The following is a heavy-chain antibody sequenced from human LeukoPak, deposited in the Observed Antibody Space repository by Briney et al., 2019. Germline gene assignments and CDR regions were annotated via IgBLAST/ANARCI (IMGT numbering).Heavy chain of an antibody. D-gene: IGHD2-2*01. V-gene: IGHV3-74*01. CDR3: ARDQVVPYYCYGMDV. Sequence: GGSLRLSCAASGFTFSSYWMHWVRQAPGKGLVWVSRINSDGSSTSYADSVKGRFTISRDNAKNTLYLQMNSLRAEDTAVYHCARDQVVPYYCYGMDVWGQGTTVTVSS. CDR1: GFTFSSYW. CDR2: INSDGSST. J-gene: IGHJ6*02.